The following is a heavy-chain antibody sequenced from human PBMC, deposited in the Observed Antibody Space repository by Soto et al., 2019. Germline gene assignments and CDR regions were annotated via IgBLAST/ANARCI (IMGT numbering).Heavy chain of an antibody. Sequence: EVQLLESGGGLVQPGGSLRLSCAASGFTFSSYAMSWVRQAPGKGLEWVSAISGSGGSTYYADSVKGLFTISRDNSKNTLYLQMNSLRAEDTAVYYCAKLQMVATIFFDYWGQGTLVTVSS. D-gene: IGHD5-12*01. CDR1: GFTFSSYA. J-gene: IGHJ4*02. CDR3: AKLQMVATIFFDY. CDR2: ISGSGGST. V-gene: IGHV3-23*01.